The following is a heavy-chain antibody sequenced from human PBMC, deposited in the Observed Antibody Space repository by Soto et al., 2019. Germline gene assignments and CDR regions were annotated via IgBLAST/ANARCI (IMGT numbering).Heavy chain of an antibody. V-gene: IGHV1-18*01. CDR1: GYTFTSYG. CDR2: ISAYNGNT. J-gene: IGHJ4*02. Sequence: ASVKVSCKASGYTFTSYGISWVRQAPGQGLEWMGWISAYNGNTNYAQKLQGRVTMTTDTSTSTAYMELRSLRSDDTAVYYCASVHYYDSSGYSLDYWGQGTLVTVSS. CDR3: ASVHYYDSSGYSLDY. D-gene: IGHD3-22*01.